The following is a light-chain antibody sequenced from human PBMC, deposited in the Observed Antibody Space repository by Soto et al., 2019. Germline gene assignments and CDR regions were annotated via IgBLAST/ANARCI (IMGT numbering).Light chain of an antibody. Sequence: EIVLTQSPCTLSLSPGERATLSCRASQSVSSSYLAWYQQKPGQAPRLLIYGASSRATGIPDRFSGSGSGTDFTLTISRLEPEDFAVYYCQQHGSSPITFGQGTKVDIK. CDR3: QQHGSSPIT. J-gene: IGKJ1*01. CDR1: QSVSSSY. CDR2: GAS. V-gene: IGKV3-20*01.